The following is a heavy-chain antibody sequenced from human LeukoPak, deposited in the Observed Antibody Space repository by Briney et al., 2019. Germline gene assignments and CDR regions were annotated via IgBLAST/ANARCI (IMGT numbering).Heavy chain of an antibody. Sequence: GGSLRLSCAASGFTFSSYGMQFSSYGMHWVRQAPGQGLEWVAFIRSDGRNTYYADSVKGRFTISRDNTKNKLYLQMNSLRAEDTAVYYCAKLKINYYYYMDVWSKGTTVIVSS. J-gene: IGHJ6*03. D-gene: IGHD3-16*01. CDR2: IRSDGRNT. CDR1: GFTFSSYGMQFSSYG. V-gene: IGHV3-30*02. CDR3: AKLKINYYYYMDV.